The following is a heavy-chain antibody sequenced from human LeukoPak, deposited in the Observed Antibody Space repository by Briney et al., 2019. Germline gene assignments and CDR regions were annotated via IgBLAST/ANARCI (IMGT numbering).Heavy chain of an antibody. D-gene: IGHD3-22*01. CDR3: ARDRLYYYDSSGYPDY. Sequence: ASVKVSCKASGYTFTSYYMHWVRQAPGQGLGWMGIINPSGGSTSYAQKFQGRVTMTRDTSTSTVYMELSSLRSEDTAVYYCARDRLYYYDSSGYPDYWGQGTLVTVSS. V-gene: IGHV1-46*01. CDR2: INPSGGST. CDR1: GYTFTSYY. J-gene: IGHJ4*02.